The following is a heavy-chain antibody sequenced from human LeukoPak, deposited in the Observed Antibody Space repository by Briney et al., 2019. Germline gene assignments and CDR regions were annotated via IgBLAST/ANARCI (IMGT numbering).Heavy chain of an antibody. CDR2: INQDGSEI. CDR1: GFTFSSYW. J-gene: IGHJ4*02. CDR3: ARELSVTTALDY. Sequence: GGSLRLSCAASGFTFSSYWMSWVRQVPGKGREGRANINQDGSEIYHVDSVRGRFTSSRDHSKNSLYLQMNSLRVEDTAVYYCARELSVTTALDYWGQGTLVSVSS. D-gene: IGHD4-17*01. V-gene: IGHV3-7*01.